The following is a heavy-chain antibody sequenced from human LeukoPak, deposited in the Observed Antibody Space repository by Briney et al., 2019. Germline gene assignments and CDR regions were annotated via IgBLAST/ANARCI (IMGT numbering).Heavy chain of an antibody. CDR2: INPNSGGT. CDR3: ARDLGSSGWLYYFDY. Sequence: ASVKVSCKASGYTFTCYYMHWVRQAPGQGLEWMGWINPNSGGTNYAQKFQGRVTMTRDTSISTAYMELSRLRSDDTAVYYCARDLGSSGWLYYFDYWGQGTLVTVSS. D-gene: IGHD6-19*01. J-gene: IGHJ4*02. CDR1: GYTFTCYY. V-gene: IGHV1-2*02.